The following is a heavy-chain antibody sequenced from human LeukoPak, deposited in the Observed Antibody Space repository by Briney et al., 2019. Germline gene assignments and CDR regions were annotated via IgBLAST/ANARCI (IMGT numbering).Heavy chain of an antibody. CDR3: AREPHSMKYYYGSGSLAGILDV. CDR1: GGSISSYY. V-gene: IGHV4-59*01. D-gene: IGHD3-10*01. J-gene: IGHJ6*04. CDR2: IYYSGST. Sequence: SETLSLTCTISGGSISSYYWSWIRQPPGKGLEWIGYIYYSGSTNYNPSLKSRVTISVDTSKNQFSLKLSSVTAADTAVYYCAREPHSMKYYYGSGSLAGILDVWGKGTTVTVSS.